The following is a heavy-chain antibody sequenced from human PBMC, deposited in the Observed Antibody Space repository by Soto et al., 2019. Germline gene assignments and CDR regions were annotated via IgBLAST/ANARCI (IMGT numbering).Heavy chain of an antibody. CDR2: INTDGSII. J-gene: IGHJ4*02. CDR1: GLIFSNYK. V-gene: IGHV3-74*01. CDR3: ARDTDGLHY. Sequence: GGSLRLSCAASGLIFSNYKMHWVRQAPGKGLVWVSRINTDGSIIDYADSVKGRSTVSRDNAKNTLYLQMNSLRADDTAVYYCARDTDGLHYWGQGPLVTVSS.